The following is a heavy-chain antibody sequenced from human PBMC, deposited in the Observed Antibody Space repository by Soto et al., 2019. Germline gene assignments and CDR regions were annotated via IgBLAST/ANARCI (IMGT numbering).Heavy chain of an antibody. D-gene: IGHD3-22*01. CDR1: GFTFSSYA. Sequence: PGGSLRLSCAASGFTFSSYAMSWVRQAPGKGLEWVSAISGSGGSTYYADSVKGRFTISRDNSKNTLYLQTNSLRAEDTAVYYCAKAITMIVVVITSIVVNDYWGQGTLVTVSS. V-gene: IGHV3-23*01. J-gene: IGHJ4*02. CDR2: ISGSGGST. CDR3: AKAITMIVVVITSIVVNDY.